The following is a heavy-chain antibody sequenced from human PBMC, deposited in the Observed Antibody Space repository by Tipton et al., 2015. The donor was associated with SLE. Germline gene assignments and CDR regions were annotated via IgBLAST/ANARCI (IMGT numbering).Heavy chain of an antibody. J-gene: IGHJ3*02. CDR1: GGSFSGYY. D-gene: IGHD1-1*01. Sequence: GLVKPSETLSLTCAVYGGSFSGYYWSWIRQPPGKGLEWIGEINHSGSTTYNSSLKSRVTMSIDTSKNQFSLRLNSVTAADTAMYYCARGEPEGLTTNTFDIWGQGTEVTVAS. CDR3: ARGEPEGLTTNTFDI. CDR2: INHSGST. V-gene: IGHV4-34*01.